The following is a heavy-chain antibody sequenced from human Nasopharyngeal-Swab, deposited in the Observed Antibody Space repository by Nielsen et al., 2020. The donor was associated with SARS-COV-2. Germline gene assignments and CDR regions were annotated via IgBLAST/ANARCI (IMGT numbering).Heavy chain of an antibody. J-gene: IGHJ3*02. CDR1: GGSISSFY. V-gene: IGHV4-59*01. Sequence: SETLSLTCTVSGGSISSFYWSWIRQPPGKGLEWIGYIYYSGSTNYNPSLKSRVTISVDTSKNHLSLKLSSVTAADTAVYYCARAEAYYDISTGYYGDAFDIWGQGTMVTVSS. CDR2: IYYSGST. CDR3: ARAEAYYDISTGYYGDAFDI. D-gene: IGHD3-9*01.